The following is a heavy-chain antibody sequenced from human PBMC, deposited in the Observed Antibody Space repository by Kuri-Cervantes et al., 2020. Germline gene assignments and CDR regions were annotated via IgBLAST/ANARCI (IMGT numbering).Heavy chain of an antibody. J-gene: IGHJ4*02. CDR1: GFIFGDYA. Sequence: GESLKISCTASGFIFGDYAMSWVRQAPGKGLEWVSGISGSGGSTYYADSVKGRFTISRDNSKNTLYLQMNSLRAEDTAVYYCAKDRGDYYDFWSGFDYWGQGTLVTVSS. V-gene: IGHV3-23*01. CDR3: AKDRGDYYDFWSGFDY. CDR2: ISGSGGST. D-gene: IGHD3-3*01.